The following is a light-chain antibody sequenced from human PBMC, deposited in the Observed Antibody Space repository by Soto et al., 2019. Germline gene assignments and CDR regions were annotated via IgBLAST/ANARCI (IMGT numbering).Light chain of an antibody. J-gene: IGLJ3*02. CDR3: QVWDSSSDRWV. Sequence: SYELTQPPSVSVAPGQTARITCGGNNIGSKSVHWYQQKPGQAPVLVVYDDSGRPSGIPERFSGSNSGNTATLTITRVEAGDEADFFCQVWDSSSDRWVFGGGTKLTV. CDR2: DDS. CDR1: NIGSKS. V-gene: IGLV3-21*02.